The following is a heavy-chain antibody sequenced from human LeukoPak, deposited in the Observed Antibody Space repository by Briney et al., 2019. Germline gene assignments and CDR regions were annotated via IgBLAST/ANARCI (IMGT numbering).Heavy chain of an antibody. V-gene: IGHV3-48*01. CDR1: GFTFSSYS. J-gene: IGHJ3*02. Sequence: GGSLRLSCAASGFTFSSYSMNWVRQAPGKGLEWVSYISSSSSTIYYADSVKGRFTISGDNAKNSLYLQMNSLRAEDTAVYYCARTGFYYDSSGPKGNDAFDIWGQGTMVTVSS. D-gene: IGHD3-22*01. CDR2: ISSSSSTI. CDR3: ARTGFYYDSSGPKGNDAFDI.